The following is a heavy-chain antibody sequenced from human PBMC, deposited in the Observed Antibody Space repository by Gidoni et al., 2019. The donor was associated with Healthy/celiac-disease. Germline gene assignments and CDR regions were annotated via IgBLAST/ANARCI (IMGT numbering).Heavy chain of an antibody. J-gene: IGHJ3*02. CDR1: AFTFNSYG. D-gene: IGHD1-7*01. CDR3: AKDIGRYNWNSGAFDI. CDR2: RSHDESNK. Sequence: QVQLVESGGGVVQPRRSLRLSCAASAFTFNSYGMHGVRQAPGKGLDGVEVRSHDESNKYYADSVKGRFNSSRDNSKNTLDLQMNSLRAEDTAVYYCAKDIGRYNWNSGAFDIWGQGKMGNVSS. V-gene: IGHV3-30*18.